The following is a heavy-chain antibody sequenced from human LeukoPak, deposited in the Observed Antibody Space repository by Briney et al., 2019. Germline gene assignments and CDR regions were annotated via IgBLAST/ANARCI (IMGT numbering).Heavy chain of an antibody. V-gene: IGHV3-23*01. D-gene: IGHD3-9*01. Sequence: GGSLRLSCAASGFTFSNYAMSWVRQAPGKGLEWVPAITGGGGNTYYADSVKGRFTISRDNSKNTVFLQMNSLRAEDTAVYYCAKWGDYDVLTGYYVSDYWGQGTLVTVSS. CDR2: ITGGGGNT. J-gene: IGHJ4*02. CDR1: GFTFSNYA. CDR3: AKWGDYDVLTGYYVSDY.